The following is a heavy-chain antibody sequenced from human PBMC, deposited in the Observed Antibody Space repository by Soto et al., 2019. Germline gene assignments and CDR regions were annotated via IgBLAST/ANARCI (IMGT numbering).Heavy chain of an antibody. D-gene: IGHD3-3*01. J-gene: IGHJ4*02. CDR3: ARDRGFLEWLSDY. CDR1: GFTFSRYA. V-gene: IGHV3-30-3*01. CDR2: ISSDGNNK. Sequence: QVQLVESGGGVVQPGRSLRLSCAASGFTFSRYAMHWVRQAPGKGLEWVAVISSDGNNKYYADSVKGRFTISRDNSKNTLSLHMNSLRAEDTAVYYCARDRGFLEWLSDYWGQGTLVTVSS.